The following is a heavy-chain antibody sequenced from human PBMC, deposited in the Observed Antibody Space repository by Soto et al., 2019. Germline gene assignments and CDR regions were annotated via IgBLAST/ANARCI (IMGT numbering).Heavy chain of an antibody. CDR2: IIPIFGTT. V-gene: IGHV1-69*05. CDR3: ARDVGRITIFGVVLDY. CDR1: GGTFSSYA. D-gene: IGHD3-3*01. Sequence: GASVKVSCKASGGTFSSYAISWVRQAPGQGLEWMGGIIPIFGTTNYAQKLQGRVTMTTDTSTSTAYMELRSLRSDDTAVYYCARDVGRITIFGVVLDYWGQGTLVTVSS. J-gene: IGHJ4*02.